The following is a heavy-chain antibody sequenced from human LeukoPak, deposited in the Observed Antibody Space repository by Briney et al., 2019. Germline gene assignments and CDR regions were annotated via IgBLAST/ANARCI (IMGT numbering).Heavy chain of an antibody. CDR2: IYSGGTT. D-gene: IGHD3-10*01. J-gene: IGHJ4*02. CDR3: AGDFPGALWSGEP. Sequence: GGSLRLSCAASGFTVSNSYVSWVRQAPGKGLEWVSGIYSGGTTYYRDSVKGRFTISRDNSKNTLYLQMNSLRAEDTAVYYCAGDFPGALWSGEPRGQGTLVTASS. CDR1: GFTVSNSY. V-gene: IGHV3-53*01.